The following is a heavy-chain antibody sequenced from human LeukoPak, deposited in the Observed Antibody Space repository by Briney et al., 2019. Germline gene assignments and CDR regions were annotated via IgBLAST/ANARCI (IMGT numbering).Heavy chain of an antibody. CDR3: ARLQAVTPFDY. CDR2: IWYDGSNK. CDR1: GFTFSSYG. D-gene: IGHD1-14*01. Sequence: GRSLRLSCAASGFTFSSYGMHWVRQAPGKGLEWVAVIWYDGSNKYYADPVKGRFTISRDNSKNTLYLQMNSLRAEDTAVYYCARLQAVTPFDYWGQGTLVTVSS. J-gene: IGHJ4*02. V-gene: IGHV3-33*01.